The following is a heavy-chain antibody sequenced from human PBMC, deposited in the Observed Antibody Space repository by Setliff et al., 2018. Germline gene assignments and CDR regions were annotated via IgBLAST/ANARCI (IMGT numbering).Heavy chain of an antibody. CDR1: GFRFDDYA. Sequence: PGGSLRLSCVGSGFRFDDYAMHWVRQRLGQGLEWVAGISWASGSIDYVDSVKGRFTISRDNLRNSVYLDMKNLRADDGALYLCARGTRGYFDSTGYFEYWGPGTLVTV. CDR3: ARGTRGYFDSTGYFEY. V-gene: IGHV3-9*01. D-gene: IGHD3-22*01. J-gene: IGHJ4*02. CDR2: ISWASGSI.